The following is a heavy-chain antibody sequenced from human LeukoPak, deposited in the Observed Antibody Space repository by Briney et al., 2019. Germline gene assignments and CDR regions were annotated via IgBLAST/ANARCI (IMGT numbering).Heavy chain of an antibody. V-gene: IGHV4-34*01. CDR1: GGSFSGYY. CDR2: INHSGST. Sequence: SETLSLTCAVYGGSFSGYYWSWIRQPPGKGLEWIGEINHSGSTNYNPSLKSRVTISVDTSKNQFSLKLSSVTAADTAVYYCARGVGVDKFDYWGQGTLVTVS. D-gene: IGHD1-26*01. CDR3: ARGVGVDKFDY. J-gene: IGHJ4*02.